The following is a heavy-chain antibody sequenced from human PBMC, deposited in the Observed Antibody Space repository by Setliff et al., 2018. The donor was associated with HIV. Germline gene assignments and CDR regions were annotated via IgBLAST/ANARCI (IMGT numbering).Heavy chain of an antibody. V-gene: IGHV1-3*01. J-gene: IGHJ4*02. CDR3: ARASSSWYVYFDH. D-gene: IGHD6-13*01. CDR2: INPGNGDR. Sequence: ASVKVSCKASGYSLTSNAMHWVRQAPGQRPEWMGWINPGNGDRKYSQRFQDRLTITGNTSATTVYMELSSLKSGDTAVYYCARASSSWYVYFDHWGQGTLVTSPQ. CDR1: GYSLTSNA.